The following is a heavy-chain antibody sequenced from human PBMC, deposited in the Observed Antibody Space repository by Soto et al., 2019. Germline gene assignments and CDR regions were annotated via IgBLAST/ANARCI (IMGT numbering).Heavy chain of an antibody. Sequence: SETLSLTCTVSGGSVSSSSYYWCWVRQPPGMALEWIGEINHLGSINYNPSLKSRVTMSVDTSKNQFSLTLNSVTAADTATYYCARGGISHWAYFYYMDVWDRGTTVTVSS. D-gene: IGHD2-21*01. CDR2: INHLGSI. J-gene: IGHJ6*03. V-gene: IGHV4-39*07. CDR1: GGSVSSSSYY. CDR3: ARGGISHWAYFYYMDV.